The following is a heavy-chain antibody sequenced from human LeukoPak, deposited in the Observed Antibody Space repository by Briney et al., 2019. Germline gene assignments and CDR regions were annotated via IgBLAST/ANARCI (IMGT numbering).Heavy chain of an antibody. CDR1: GDSISSTSAG. CDR3: ARGVAGTGFDY. D-gene: IGHD6-19*01. V-gene: IGHV6-1*01. CDR2: TYYRSKWYY. Sequence: SQTLSLTCGISGDSISSTSAGWNWIRQSPSRGLEWLGRTYYRSKWYYDYAVSVSGRLTINPDTSKNQFSLQLNSVTPEDTAVYYCARGVAGTGFDYWGQGSLVTVSS. J-gene: IGHJ4*02.